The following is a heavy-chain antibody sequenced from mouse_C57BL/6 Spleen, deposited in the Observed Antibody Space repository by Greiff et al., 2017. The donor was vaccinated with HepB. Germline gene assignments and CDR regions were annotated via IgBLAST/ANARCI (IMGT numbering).Heavy chain of an antibody. CDR3: ARRSPFITTAYAMDY. Sequence: EVKLVESGGGLVKPGGSLKLSCAASGFTFSSYAMSWVRQTPEKRLEWVATISDGGSYTYYPDNVKGRFTISRDNAKNNLYLQMSHLKSEDTAMCYCARRSPFITTAYAMDYWGEGTSVTVSS. CDR2: ISDGGSYT. CDR1: GFTFSSYA. D-gene: IGHD1-1*01. J-gene: IGHJ4*01. V-gene: IGHV5-4*03.